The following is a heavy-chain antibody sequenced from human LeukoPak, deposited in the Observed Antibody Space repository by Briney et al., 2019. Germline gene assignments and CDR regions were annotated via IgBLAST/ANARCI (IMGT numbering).Heavy chain of an antibody. J-gene: IGHJ4*02. D-gene: IGHD4-17*01. CDR3: ARGGLYGDYSFYFDS. Sequence: PGRSLRLSCAASGFTFSDYAMHWVRQAPGKGLEWVAIIWNDGSSIYNADSVKGRFTISRDNSKNTLYLQMNSLRAEDAAVYYCARGGLYGDYSFYFDSWGQGTLVTVYS. V-gene: IGHV3-33*01. CDR2: IWNDGSSI. CDR1: GFTFSDYA.